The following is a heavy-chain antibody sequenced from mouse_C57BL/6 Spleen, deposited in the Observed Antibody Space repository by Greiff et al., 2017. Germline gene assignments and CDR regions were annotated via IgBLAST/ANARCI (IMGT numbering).Heavy chain of an antibody. CDR1: GYAFSSSW. V-gene: IGHV1-82*01. D-gene: IGHD4-1*01. J-gene: IGHJ4*01. Sequence: VQLQESGPELVKPGASVKISCKASGYAFSSSWMNWVKQRPGKGLEWIGRIYPGDGDTNYNGKFKGKATLTADKSSSTAYMQLSSLTSEDSAVYFCAPNWDYYAMDYWGQGTSVTVSS. CDR3: APNWDYYAMDY. CDR2: IYPGDGDT.